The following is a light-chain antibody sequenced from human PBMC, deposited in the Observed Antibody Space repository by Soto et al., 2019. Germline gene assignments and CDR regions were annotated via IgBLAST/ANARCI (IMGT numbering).Light chain of an antibody. CDR1: QGIRND. V-gene: IGKV1-17*02. Sequence: DVQMTQSPSSLSASVGDRVTITCRASQGIRNDLGWYQQKPGKPPKRLIYAASSLHSGVPSRFRGSGFGTEFTLTISNLQPEDFATYYCQQGKSFPITFGQGTRLEIK. CDR2: AAS. CDR3: QQGKSFPIT. J-gene: IGKJ5*01.